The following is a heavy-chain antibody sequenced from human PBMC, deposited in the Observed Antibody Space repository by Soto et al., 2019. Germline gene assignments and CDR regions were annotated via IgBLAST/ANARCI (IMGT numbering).Heavy chain of an antibody. CDR1: GGTFSSYA. CDR3: ARGGDCSSTSCYNDAFDI. V-gene: IGHV1-69*13. Sequence: ASVKVSCKASGGTFSSYAISWVRQAPGQGLEWMGGIIPIFGTANYAQKFQGRVTITADESTSTAYMELSSLRSEDTAVYYCARGGDCSSTSCYNDAFDIWGQGTMVTVSS. CDR2: IIPIFGTA. J-gene: IGHJ3*02. D-gene: IGHD2-2*02.